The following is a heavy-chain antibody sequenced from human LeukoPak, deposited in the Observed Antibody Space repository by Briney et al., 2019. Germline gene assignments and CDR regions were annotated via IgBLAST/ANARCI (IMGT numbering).Heavy chain of an antibody. CDR1: GYTFSSDD. V-gene: IGHV1-8*02. J-gene: IGHJ5*02. Sequence: ASVKVSCKASGYTFSSDDINWVRQAPGQGLEWMGWMNPKSGNTGYAQKFLGRVTMTRNTSISTAYMELSRLRSEDTAVYYCARGRVFPGVAPRQVWFDPWGQGTPVTVSP. CDR2: MNPKSGNT. CDR3: ARGRVFPGVAPRQVWFDP. D-gene: IGHD3-10*01.